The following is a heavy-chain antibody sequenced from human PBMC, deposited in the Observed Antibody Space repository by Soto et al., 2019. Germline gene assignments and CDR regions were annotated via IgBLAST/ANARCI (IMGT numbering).Heavy chain of an antibody. J-gene: IGHJ6*02. CDR2: ISYDGSNK. D-gene: IGHD3-3*01. CDR1: GFTFSSYA. CDR3: ARGYDFWSGYYYPYGMDV. V-gene: IGHV3-30-3*01. Sequence: PGGSLRLSCAASGFTFSSYAMHWVRQAPGKGLEWVAVISYDGSNKNHADTVKGRFTISGDNSKNTLYLQMNSLRAEDTAVYYCARGYDFWSGYYYPYGMDVWGQGTTVNVSS.